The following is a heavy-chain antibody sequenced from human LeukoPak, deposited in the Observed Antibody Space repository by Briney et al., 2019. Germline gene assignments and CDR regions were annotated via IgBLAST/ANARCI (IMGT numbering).Heavy chain of an antibody. V-gene: IGHV3-30*04. Sequence: HTGGSLRLSCAASGFTFSSYAMHWVRQAPGKGLEWVAVISYDGSNKYYADSVKGRFTISRDNSKNTLYLQMNSLRAEDTAVYYCARARGSYSLHDAFDIWGQGTMVTVSS. J-gene: IGHJ3*02. CDR2: ISYDGSNK. D-gene: IGHD1-26*01. CDR3: ARARGSYSLHDAFDI. CDR1: GFTFSSYA.